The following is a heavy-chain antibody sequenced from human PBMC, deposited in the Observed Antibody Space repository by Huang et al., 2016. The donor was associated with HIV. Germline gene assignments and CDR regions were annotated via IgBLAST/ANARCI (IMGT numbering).Heavy chain of an antibody. CDR3: ARGGSIRAPHAYSRAYLDS. V-gene: IGHV1-18*01. Sequence: QIELEQSGTEVKESGASVRISCKTSGYNFANFAISWGRQAPGNGLEGMGWISPNTGDTEYAQKFLGRVTMTTDTPRNMAFLEMRSLGFDDWAIYFCARGGSIRAPHAYSRAYLDSWGQGTLVAVSS. CDR1: GYNFANFA. D-gene: IGHD3-16*01. CDR2: ISPNTGDT. J-gene: IGHJ4*02.